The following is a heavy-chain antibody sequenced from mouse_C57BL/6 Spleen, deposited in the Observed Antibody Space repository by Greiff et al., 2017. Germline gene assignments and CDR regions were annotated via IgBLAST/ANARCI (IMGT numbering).Heavy chain of an antibody. Sequence: VKLQQPGAELVKPGASVKMSCKASGYTFTSYWITWVKQRPGQGLEWIGDIYPGSGSTNYNEKFKSKAPLTVDTSSSTAYMQLSSLTSEDSAVYYCARSHYYGSSYFDYWGQGTTLTVSS. CDR3: ARSHYYGSSYFDY. CDR2: IYPGSGST. V-gene: IGHV1-55*01. CDR1: GYTFTSYW. J-gene: IGHJ2*01. D-gene: IGHD1-1*01.